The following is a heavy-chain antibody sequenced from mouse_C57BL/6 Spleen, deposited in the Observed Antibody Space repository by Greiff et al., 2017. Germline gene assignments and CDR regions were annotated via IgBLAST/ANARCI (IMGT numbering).Heavy chain of an antibody. J-gene: IGHJ4*01. CDR3: ERPTGTDYYAMDD. D-gene: IGHD4-1*02. CDR1: GYAFSSYW. V-gene: IGHV1-80*01. Sequence: VQLQQSGAELVKPGASVKISCKASGYAFSSYWMNWVKQRPGKGLEWIGQIYPGDGDTNYNGKFKGKATLTADKSSSTAYMQLSSLTSEDSAVYFCERPTGTDYYAMDDWGQGTSVTVSS. CDR2: IYPGDGDT.